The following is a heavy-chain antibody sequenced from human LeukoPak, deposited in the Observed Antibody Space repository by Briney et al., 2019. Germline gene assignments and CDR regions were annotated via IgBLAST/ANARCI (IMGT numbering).Heavy chain of an antibody. CDR1: GGTFSSYA. J-gene: IGHJ4*02. V-gene: IGHV1-69*04. CDR3: ARVAMTEFGGIDY. CDR2: IIPILGIA. Sequence: ASVKVSCKASGGTFSSYAISWVRQAPGQGLEWMGRIIPILGIANYAQKFQGRVTITADKSTSTAYMELSSLRSEDTAVYYCARVAMTEFGGIDYWGQGTLVTVSS. D-gene: IGHD2-2*01.